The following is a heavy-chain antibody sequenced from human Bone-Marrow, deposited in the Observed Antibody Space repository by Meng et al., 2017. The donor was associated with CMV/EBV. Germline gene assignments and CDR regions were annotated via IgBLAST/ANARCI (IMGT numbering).Heavy chain of an antibody. J-gene: IGHJ6*02. CDR2: IYSGGST. D-gene: IGHD2-2*01. Sequence: GGSLRLSCAASGFTVSSNYMSWVRQAPGKGLEWVSVIYSGGSTYYADSVKGRFTISRDNSKNTLYLQMNSLKTEDTAVYYCTTDRGVVLLPAARISQAGYYGMDVWGQGTTVTVSS. CDR1: GFTVSSNY. V-gene: IGHV3-53*01. CDR3: TTDRGVVLLPAARISQAGYYGMDV.